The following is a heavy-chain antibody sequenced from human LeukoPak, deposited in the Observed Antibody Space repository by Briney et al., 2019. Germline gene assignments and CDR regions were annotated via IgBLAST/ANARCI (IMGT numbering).Heavy chain of an antibody. CDR2: FYYSGST. Sequence: SETLSLTCTVSGGSISSYYWSWIRQPPGKGLEWIGYFYYSGSTNYNPSLKSRVSISVDRSKNQFSLKLSSVTAADTAVYYCARSPNVVVPALYYYYYMDVWGKGTTVTVSS. V-gene: IGHV4-59*12. CDR3: ARSPNVVVPALYYYYYMDV. CDR1: GGSISSYY. D-gene: IGHD2-2*01. J-gene: IGHJ6*03.